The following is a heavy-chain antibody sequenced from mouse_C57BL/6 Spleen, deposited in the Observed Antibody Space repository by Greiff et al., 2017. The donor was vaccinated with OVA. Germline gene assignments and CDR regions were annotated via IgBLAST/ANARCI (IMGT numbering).Heavy chain of an antibody. V-gene: IGHV1-64*01. CDR1: GYTFTSYW. J-gene: IGHJ2*01. CDR2: IHPNSGST. Sequence: QVHVKQPGAELVKPGASVKLSCKASGYTFTSYWMHWVKQRPGQGLEWIGMIHPNSGSTNYNEKFKSKATLTVDKSSSTAYMQLSSLTSEDSAVYYCALYDGYYGYWGQGTTLTVSS. D-gene: IGHD2-3*01. CDR3: ALYDGYYGY.